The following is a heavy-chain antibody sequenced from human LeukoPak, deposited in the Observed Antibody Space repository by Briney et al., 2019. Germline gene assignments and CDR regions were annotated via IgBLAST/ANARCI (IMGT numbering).Heavy chain of an antibody. D-gene: IGHD7-27*01. J-gene: IGHJ4*02. CDR3: ARANWGHPLYYFDY. CDR2: IYSGGST. CDR1: GFTVSSNY. Sequence: RGSLRLSCAASGFTVSSNYMSWVRQAPGKGLEWVSIIYSGGSTYYADSVKGRFTISRDNSKNTLYLQMNSLRAEDTAVYYCARANWGHPLYYFDYWGPGNVVTVSS. V-gene: IGHV3-66*01.